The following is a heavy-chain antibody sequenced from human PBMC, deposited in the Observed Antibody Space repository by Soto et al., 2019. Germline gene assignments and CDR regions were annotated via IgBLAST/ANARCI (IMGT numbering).Heavy chain of an antibody. J-gene: IGHJ4*02. Sequence: LRLSCAASGFTFSAYAMHWVRQAPGKGLEWVAIISYDGSDKSYADSVKGRFTISKDNSENTLYLQMNSLRAEDTAVYYCAKGSYPGIYSDFDYWGQGALVTVSS. CDR2: ISYDGSDK. D-gene: IGHD1-26*01. CDR1: GFTFSAYA. V-gene: IGHV3-30*04. CDR3: AKGSYPGIYSDFDY.